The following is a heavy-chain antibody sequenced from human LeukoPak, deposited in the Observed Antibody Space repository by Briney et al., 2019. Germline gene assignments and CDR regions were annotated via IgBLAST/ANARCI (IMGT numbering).Heavy chain of an antibody. CDR2: INYSGNN. CDR1: GGSISNYY. CDR3: ARRGYYDSGGYYGY. D-gene: IGHD3-22*01. V-gene: IGHV4-59*08. Sequence: SETLSLTCIASGGSISNYYWSWIRQPPGKGLEWIAYINYSGNNNYNPSLRSRVTISIDTSKNHFSLRLSSVTAADTAVYYCARRGYYDSGGYYGYWGQGTLVTVSS. J-gene: IGHJ4*02.